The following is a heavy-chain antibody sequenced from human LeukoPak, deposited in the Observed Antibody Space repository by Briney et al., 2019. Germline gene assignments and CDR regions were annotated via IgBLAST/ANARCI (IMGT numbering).Heavy chain of an antibody. CDR3: ARGEVGAPLGY. Sequence: GGSLRLSCAASGFTFSSYGMHWVRQAPGKGLEWVAVISYDGSNKYYADSVKGRFTISRDNSKNTLYLQMNSLRAEDTAVYYCARGEVGAPLGYWGQGTLVTVSS. D-gene: IGHD1-26*01. V-gene: IGHV3-30*03. CDR2: ISYDGSNK. CDR1: GFTFSSYG. J-gene: IGHJ4*02.